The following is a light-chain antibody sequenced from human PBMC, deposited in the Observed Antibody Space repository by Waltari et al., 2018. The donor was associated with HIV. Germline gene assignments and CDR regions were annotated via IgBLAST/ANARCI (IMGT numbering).Light chain of an antibody. Sequence: ELVLTQSPGTLSLSPGGRATLSCRASQSVNANFFAWYQQRPGQAPRLLIYGASTRAPGVPDRFSGSGSGTDFILAISRLEPEDFAVYYCHQYGNSPSTFGQGTTLDIK. J-gene: IGKJ2*01. V-gene: IGKV3-20*01. CDR1: QSVNANF. CDR3: HQYGNSPST. CDR2: GAS.